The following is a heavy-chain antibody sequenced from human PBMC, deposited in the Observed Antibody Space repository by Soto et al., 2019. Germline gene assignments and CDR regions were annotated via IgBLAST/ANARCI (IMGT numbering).Heavy chain of an antibody. J-gene: IGHJ4*02. CDR1: GFTFSSYA. CDR2: ISHDGSNK. V-gene: IGHV3-30-3*01. CDR3: ARSIVLLPAAQFSFDY. Sequence: QVQLVESGGGVVHPGRSLRLSCAASGFTFSSYAVHWVRQAPGKGLEWMAVISHDGSNKYYADSVKGRFIISRDNSKNTLYLQMNSLRAEDTAIYYCARSIVLLPAAQFSFDYWGQGTLVTVSS. D-gene: IGHD2-2*01.